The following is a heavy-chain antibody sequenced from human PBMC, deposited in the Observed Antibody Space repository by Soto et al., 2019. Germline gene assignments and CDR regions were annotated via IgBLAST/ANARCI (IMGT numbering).Heavy chain of an antibody. CDR3: ARDIPPYTSAGFDY. Sequence: ASVKVSCKASGYNFMNFYMHWVRQAPGQGLEWMGIINPSGAVTTYAQKFQGRVTMTRDTSTTTFYLELTSLRSEDTAVYYCARDIPPYTSAGFDYWGLGTLVTVSS. V-gene: IGHV1-46*01. CDR1: GYNFMNFY. CDR2: INPSGAVT. D-gene: IGHD3-22*01. J-gene: IGHJ4*02.